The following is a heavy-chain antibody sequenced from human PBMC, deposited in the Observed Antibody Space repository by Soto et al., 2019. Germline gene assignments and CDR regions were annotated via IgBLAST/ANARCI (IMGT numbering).Heavy chain of an antibody. CDR3: ARTYYYDPNRFDP. J-gene: IGHJ5*02. V-gene: IGHV4-59*01. D-gene: IGHD3-22*01. CDR1: GGSIGNYY. Sequence: SETLSLTCTVSGGSIGNYYWSWIRQPPGKGLEWIGYIHYSGSTWYNPSLKSRVTISVDKSRNQFSLKLSSVTAADTAVYYCARTYYYDPNRFDPWGQGTLVTVSS. CDR2: IHYSGST.